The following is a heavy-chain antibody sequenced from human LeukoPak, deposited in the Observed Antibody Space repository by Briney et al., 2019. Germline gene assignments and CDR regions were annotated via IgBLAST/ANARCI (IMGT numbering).Heavy chain of an antibody. J-gene: IGHJ4*02. CDR2: INPSGGST. V-gene: IGHV1-46*01. CDR1: GYTFTGYY. D-gene: IGHD3-16*02. Sequence: GASVKVSCKASGYTFTGYYMHWVRQAPGQGLEWMGIINPSGGSTSYAQKFQGRVTMTRDMSTSTVYMELSSLRSEDTAVYYCARGPGVITFGGVIPLGVDFDYWGQGTLVTVSS. CDR3: ARGPGVITFGGVIPLGVDFDY.